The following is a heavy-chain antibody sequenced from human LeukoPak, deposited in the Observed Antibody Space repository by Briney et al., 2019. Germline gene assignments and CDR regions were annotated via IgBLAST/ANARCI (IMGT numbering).Heavy chain of an antibody. Sequence: SETLSLTCAVYGGSFSGYYWSWIRQPPGKGLEWIGEINHSGSTNYNPSLKSRVTISVDTSKNQFSLNLNSVTAADTAVYYCARNGFFCLEFWGQGILVTVSS. D-gene: IGHD2-2*03. CDR1: GGSFSGYY. J-gene: IGHJ4*02. CDR3: ARNGFFCLEF. V-gene: IGHV4-34*01. CDR2: INHSGST.